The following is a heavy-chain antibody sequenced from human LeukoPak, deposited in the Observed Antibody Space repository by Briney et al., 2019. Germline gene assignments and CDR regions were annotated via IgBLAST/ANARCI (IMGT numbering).Heavy chain of an antibody. CDR3: ARGRRDGYNYAFDI. CDR1: GYTFTSYD. CDR2: INPSGGST. D-gene: IGHD5-12*01. Sequence: ASVKVSCKASGYTFTSYDINWVRQAPGQGVEWMGIINPSGGSTSYAQKFHGRVTMTRDTSTSTVYMELSSLRSEDTAVYYSARGRRDGYNYAFDIWGQGTMVTVSS. V-gene: IGHV1-46*01. J-gene: IGHJ3*02.